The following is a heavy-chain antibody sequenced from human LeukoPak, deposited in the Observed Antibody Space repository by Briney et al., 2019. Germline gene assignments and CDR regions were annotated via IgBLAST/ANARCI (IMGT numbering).Heavy chain of an antibody. J-gene: IGHJ4*02. CDR2: IIPILGIA. Sequence: SVKVSCKASGGTFSSYAISWVRQAPGQGLEWMGRIIPILGIANYAQKFQGRVTITAVKSTSTAYMELSSLRSEDTAVYYCAYIVGATLIDYWGQGTLVTVSS. V-gene: IGHV1-69*04. D-gene: IGHD1-26*01. CDR3: AYIVGATLIDY. CDR1: GGTFSSYA.